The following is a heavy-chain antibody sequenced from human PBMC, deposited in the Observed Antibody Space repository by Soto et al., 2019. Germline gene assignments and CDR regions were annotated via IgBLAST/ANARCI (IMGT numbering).Heavy chain of an antibody. CDR3: AADYYDTNGYYYDY. D-gene: IGHD3-22*01. Sequence: GASVKVSCKXSGFTFISSAVQWVRQARGQRLEWIGWIVVVSGNTNYAQKFQERVTITRDMSTSTAYMELSSLRSEDTAVYYCAADYYDTNGYYYDYWGQGTLVTVSS. CDR1: GFTFISSA. V-gene: IGHV1-58*01. J-gene: IGHJ4*02. CDR2: IVVVSGNT.